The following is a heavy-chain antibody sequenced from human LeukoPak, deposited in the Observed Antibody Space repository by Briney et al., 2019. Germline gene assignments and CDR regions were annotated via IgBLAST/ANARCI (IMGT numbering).Heavy chain of an antibody. Sequence: PSETLSLTCTVSGGSISSGDYYWSWIRQPPGKGLEWIGYIYYSGSTYYNPSLKSRVTISVDTSKNQFSLKLSSVTAADTAVYYCARGHGVVPSLGYCSSTSCPRVSVFDYWGQGTLVTVSS. V-gene: IGHV4-30-4*08. CDR3: ARGHGVVPSLGYCSSTSCPRVSVFDY. CDR1: GGSISSGDYY. J-gene: IGHJ4*02. CDR2: IYYSGST. D-gene: IGHD2-2*01.